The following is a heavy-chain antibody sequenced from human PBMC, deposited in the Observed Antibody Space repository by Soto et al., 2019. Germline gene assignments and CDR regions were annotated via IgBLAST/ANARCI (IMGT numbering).Heavy chain of an antibody. CDR1: GFTFSTYA. CDR3: ANEPSYYDSSGPSGWYDMDV. J-gene: IGHJ6*02. Sequence: PGGSLRLSCAASGFTFSTYAMSWVRQAPGKGLEWVSAISGSGGSTYYADSVKGRFTISRDNSKNTLYLQMNSLRAEDTAVYYSANEPSYYDSSGPSGWYDMDVWDQETTVTVSS. D-gene: IGHD3-22*01. CDR2: ISGSGGST. V-gene: IGHV3-23*01.